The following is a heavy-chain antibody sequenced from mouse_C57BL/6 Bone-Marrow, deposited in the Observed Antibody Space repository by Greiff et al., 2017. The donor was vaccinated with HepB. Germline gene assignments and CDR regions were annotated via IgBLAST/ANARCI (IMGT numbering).Heavy chain of an antibody. CDR3: ARDADYYGSSYDWYFDV. J-gene: IGHJ1*03. CDR2: SRNKANDYTT. Sequence: EVQLVESGGGLVQSGRSLRLSCATSGFTFSDFYMEWVRQAPGKGLEWIAASRNKANDYTTAYSASVKGRFIVTRDTSKSILYLQMKALRAEDTDIYYCARDADYYGSSYDWYFDVWGTGTTVTVSS. V-gene: IGHV7-1*01. D-gene: IGHD1-1*01. CDR1: GFTFSDFY.